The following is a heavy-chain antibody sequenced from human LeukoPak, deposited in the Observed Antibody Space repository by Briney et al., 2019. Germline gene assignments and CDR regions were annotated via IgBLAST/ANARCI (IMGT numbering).Heavy chain of an antibody. CDR2: LSGSSSHT. V-gene: IGHV3-23*01. Sequence: GGSLRLSCAASGFSFGTYAMNWVRQAPGQGLEWVSSLSGSSSHTYYADSVKGRFTISRDNSKNMLFLQMDSLRVEDTAVYYCANRQPGKWLAPDYWGQGTLVTVSS. CDR1: GFSFGTYA. CDR3: ANRQPGKWLAPDY. D-gene: IGHD5-24*01. J-gene: IGHJ4*02.